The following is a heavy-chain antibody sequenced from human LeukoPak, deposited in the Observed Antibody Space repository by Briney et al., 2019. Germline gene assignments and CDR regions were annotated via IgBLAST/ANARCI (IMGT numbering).Heavy chain of an antibody. CDR2: ISTTSTYT. J-gene: IGHJ5*02. V-gene: IGHV3-11*05. CDR1: GFTLSDYY. D-gene: IGHD2-2*02. Sequence: TGGSLRLSCAASGFTLSDYYMSWIRQAPGKGLEWVAYISTTSTYTDYADSVKGRFTISRDNAKNLLFLQMNGLRPEDTAVYYCARDWYCSSSICYTDRNWFDPWGQGTLVTVSS. CDR3: ARDWYCSSSICYTDRNWFDP.